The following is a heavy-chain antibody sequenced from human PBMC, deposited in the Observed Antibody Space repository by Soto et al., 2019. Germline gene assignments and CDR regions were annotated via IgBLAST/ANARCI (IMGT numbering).Heavy chain of an antibody. CDR2: ISYDGSNK. J-gene: IGHJ6*02. CDR3: AKDLLGYCSGGSCYPKMIYYYYYGMDV. V-gene: IGHV3-30*18. D-gene: IGHD2-15*01. CDR1: GFTFSSYG. Sequence: LRLSCAASGFTFSSYGMHWVRQAPGKGLEWVAVISYDGSNKYYADSVKGRFTISRDNSKNTLYLQMNSLRAEDTAVYYCAKDLLGYCSGGSCYPKMIYYYYYGMDVWGQGTTVTVSS.